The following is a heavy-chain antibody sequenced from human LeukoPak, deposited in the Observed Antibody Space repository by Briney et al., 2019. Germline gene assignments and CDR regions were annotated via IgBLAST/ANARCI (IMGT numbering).Heavy chain of an antibody. V-gene: IGHV1-8*01. J-gene: IGHJ6*03. CDR1: GYTFTNYD. D-gene: IGHD3-9*01. Sequence: ASVKVSCKTSGYTFTNYDINWVRQATGQGLEWMGWMNPNSGNTGYAQKFQGRVTMTRNTSISTAYMELSSLRSEDTAVYYCARLLRYFDWLSNYYYYYMDVWGKGTTVTISS. CDR3: ARLLRYFDWLSNYYYYYMDV. CDR2: MNPNSGNT.